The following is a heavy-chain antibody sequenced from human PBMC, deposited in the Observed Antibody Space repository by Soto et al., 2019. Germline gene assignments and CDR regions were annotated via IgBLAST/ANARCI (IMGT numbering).Heavy chain of an antibody. CDR3: ARTDYDSSHYYYYGMDV. CDR2: INPSGGST. D-gene: IGHD3-22*01. V-gene: IGHV1-46*01. J-gene: IGHJ6*02. Sequence: ASVKVSCQASGYTFTSYYMHWVRQATGQGLEWMGIINPSGGSTSYAQKFQGRVTMTRDTSTSTVYMELSSLRSEDTAVYYCARTDYDSSHYYYYGMDVWGQGTTVTVSS. CDR1: GYTFTSYY.